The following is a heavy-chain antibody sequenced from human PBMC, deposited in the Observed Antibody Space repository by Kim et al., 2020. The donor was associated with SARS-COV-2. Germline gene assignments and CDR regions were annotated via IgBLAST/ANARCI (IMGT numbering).Heavy chain of an antibody. V-gene: IGHV1-2*02. D-gene: IGHD3-3*01. Sequence: ASVKVSCKASGYTFTGYYMHWVRQAPGQGLEWMGWINPNSGGTNYVQKFQGRVTMTRDTSISTAYMELSRLRSDDTAVYYCARGRFLEWLPIDYWGQGTLVTVSS. CDR3: ARGRFLEWLPIDY. J-gene: IGHJ4*02. CDR2: INPNSGGT. CDR1: GYTFTGYY.